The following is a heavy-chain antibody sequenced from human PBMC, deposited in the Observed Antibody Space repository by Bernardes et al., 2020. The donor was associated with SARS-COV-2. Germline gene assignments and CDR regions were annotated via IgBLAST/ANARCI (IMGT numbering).Heavy chain of an antibody. Sequence: VSCKVSGYTLTELSMHWVRQAPGKGLEWMGGFDPEDGETIYAQKFQGRVTMTEDTSTDTAYMELSSLRSEDTAVYYCATTTPTGQLSWFDPWGQGTLVTVSS. CDR3: ATTTPTGQLSWFDP. CDR1: GYTLTELS. J-gene: IGHJ5*02. V-gene: IGHV1-24*01. D-gene: IGHD2-2*01. CDR2: FDPEDGET.